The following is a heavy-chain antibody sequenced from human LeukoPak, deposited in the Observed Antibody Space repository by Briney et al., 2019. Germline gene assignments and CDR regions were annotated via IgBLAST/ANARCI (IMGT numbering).Heavy chain of an antibody. CDR3: ARSGIAVAGTLSHTFDY. J-gene: IGHJ4*02. V-gene: IGHV1-3*01. Sequence: KFQGRVTITRDTSASTAYMELSSLRSEDTAVYYCARSGIAVAGTLSHTFDYWGQGTLVTVSS. D-gene: IGHD6-19*01.